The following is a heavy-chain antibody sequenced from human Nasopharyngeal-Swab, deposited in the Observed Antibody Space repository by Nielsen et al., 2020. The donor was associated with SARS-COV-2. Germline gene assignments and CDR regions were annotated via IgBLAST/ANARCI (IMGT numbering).Heavy chain of an antibody. V-gene: IGHV3-11*06. CDR2: VSRSSSRS. J-gene: IGHJ1*01. CDR3: VRDDAMVGATLDT. D-gene: IGHD1-26*01. Sequence: WIRQPPGKGLEWVAYVSRSSSRSYYADSVEGRFTISRDNPKNSLYLQMDSLRDEDTAVYFCVRDDAMVGATLDTWGQGTLVTVSS.